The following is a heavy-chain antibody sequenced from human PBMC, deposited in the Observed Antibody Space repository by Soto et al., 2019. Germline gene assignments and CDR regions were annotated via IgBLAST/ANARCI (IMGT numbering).Heavy chain of an antibody. Sequence: QVQLVQSGAEVKKTGSSVRVSCKASGGSFTTHSITWMRQAPGQGLEWMGGLVPLFGTPNYAQKFQDRLTITADEATSTASMELSSLRSEDTAVYYCARVAEEELAGTSFFDYWGQGTLVTVSS. CDR2: LVPLFGTP. CDR1: GGSFTTHS. CDR3: ARVAEEELAGTSFFDY. D-gene: IGHD6-19*01. V-gene: IGHV1-69*01. J-gene: IGHJ4*02.